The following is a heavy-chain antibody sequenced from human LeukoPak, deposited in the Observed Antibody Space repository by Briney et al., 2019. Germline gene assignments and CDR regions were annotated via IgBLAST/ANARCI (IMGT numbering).Heavy chain of an antibody. J-gene: IGHJ4*02. CDR1: GFTFSGYE. D-gene: IGHD3-10*01. Sequence: GGSLRLSCAASGFTFSGYEMNWVRQAPGKGLEWISYISNSGSTVYYADSVKGRFTISRNNAKNSLFLQLNSLRAEDTAVYYCARDKGSGSYYPFDYWGQGTLVTVSS. CDR2: ISNSGSTV. CDR3: ARDKGSGSYYPFDY. V-gene: IGHV3-48*03.